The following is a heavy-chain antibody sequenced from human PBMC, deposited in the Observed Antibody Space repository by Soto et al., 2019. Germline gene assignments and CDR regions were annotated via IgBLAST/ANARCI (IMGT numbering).Heavy chain of an antibody. D-gene: IGHD3-10*01. J-gene: IGHJ4*02. V-gene: IGHV4-34*01. CDR1: GGSFSDYY. Sequence: SETLSLTCAVYGGSFSDYYCTWVRQAPGRGLEWIGEINHSGSTYYNPSLKSRVTISVDTSKNQFSLKLSSVTAADTAVYYCARGVVRRVIIQYTSFFDYWGQGTPVTVSS. CDR3: ARGVVRRVIIQYTSFFDY. CDR2: INHSGST.